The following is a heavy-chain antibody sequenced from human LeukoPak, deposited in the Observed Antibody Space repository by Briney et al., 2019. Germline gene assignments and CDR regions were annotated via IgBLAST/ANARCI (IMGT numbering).Heavy chain of an antibody. Sequence: GGSLRLSCAASGFTLSSYAMGWVRQAPGKGLEWVSAISGTGNRTYYADSVKGRFTISRDNSKNTLYLQMNSLRAEDTAVYYCAKWGCSGGSCYPFDYWGQGTLVTVSS. CDR1: GFTLSSYA. CDR2: ISGTGNRT. CDR3: AKWGCSGGSCYPFDY. V-gene: IGHV3-23*01. J-gene: IGHJ4*02. D-gene: IGHD2-15*01.